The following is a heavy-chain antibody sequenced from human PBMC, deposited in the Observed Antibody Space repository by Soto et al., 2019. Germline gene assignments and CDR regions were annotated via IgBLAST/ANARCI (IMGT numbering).Heavy chain of an antibody. J-gene: IGHJ6*02. CDR1: GGSISSYY. Sequence: PSGTLSLTCTVSGGSISSYYWSWIRQPPGKGLEWIGYIYYSGSTNYNPSLKSRVTISVDTSKNQFSLKLSSVTAADTAVYYCARLSMVRGVITYYYSGMDVWGQGTTVNVSS. CDR2: IYYSGST. D-gene: IGHD3-10*01. V-gene: IGHV4-59*08. CDR3: ARLSMVRGVITYYYSGMDV.